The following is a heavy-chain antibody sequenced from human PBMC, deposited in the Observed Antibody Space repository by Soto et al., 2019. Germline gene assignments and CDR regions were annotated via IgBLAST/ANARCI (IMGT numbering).Heavy chain of an antibody. J-gene: IGHJ5*02. CDR3: ARVPGP. CDR1: CGSIISGGYY. Sequence: XXTLSLTCAVSCGSIISGGYYWSWIRQPPGKGXEWIGXISYSGRTNYXXSLTSRVTXSVEQSKNQFSLKLSSVNAADTAVYYCARVPGPWGKGTLVTVYS. V-gene: IGHV4-61*08. CDR2: ISYSGRT.